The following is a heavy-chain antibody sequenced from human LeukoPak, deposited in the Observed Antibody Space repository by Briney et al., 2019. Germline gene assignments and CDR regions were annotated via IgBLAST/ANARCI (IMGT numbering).Heavy chain of an antibody. D-gene: IGHD3-3*01. CDR2: INSDGSST. Sequence: GGSLRLSCAASGFTFSSYWMHWVRHAPGKGLVWVSRINSDGSSTSYADSVKGRFTISRDNAKNTLYLQMNSLRAQDTAVYYCARGYDFWSGYPPYWGQGTLVTVSS. V-gene: IGHV3-74*01. CDR3: ARGYDFWSGYPPY. CDR1: GFTFSSYW. J-gene: IGHJ4*02.